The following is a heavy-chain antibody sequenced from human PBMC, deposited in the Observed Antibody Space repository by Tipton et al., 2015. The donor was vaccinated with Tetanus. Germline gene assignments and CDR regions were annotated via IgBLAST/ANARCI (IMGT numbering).Heavy chain of an antibody. J-gene: IGHJ6*02. V-gene: IGHV4-31*03. CDR3: ARDRGVRGGYYYYHGMDV. Sequence: LSLTCNVSGVSMSSSSYYWDWIRQHPGEGLEWIGYISNSGSTYYNPSLKSRVTISVDTSQKQISLKVNSVTAADTAVYYCARDRGVRGGYYYYHGMDVWGQGTTVTVSS. CDR2: ISNSGST. D-gene: IGHD3-10*01. CDR1: GVSMSSSSYY.